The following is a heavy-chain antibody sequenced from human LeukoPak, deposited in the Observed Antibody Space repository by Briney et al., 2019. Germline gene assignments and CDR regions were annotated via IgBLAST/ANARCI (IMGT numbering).Heavy chain of an antibody. D-gene: IGHD5-18*01. CDR2: INPSGGST. CDR1: GYTFTTYY. J-gene: IGHJ6*03. CDR3: ARDGEVASSYGYYYYYMDV. V-gene: IGHV1-46*01. Sequence: ASVKVSCKASGYTFTTYYMYWVRQAPGQGLEWMGIINPSGGSTSYAQTFQGRVTMTRDTSTSTVYMELSSLRSEDTAVYYCARDGEVASSYGYYYYYMDVWGKGTTVTVSS.